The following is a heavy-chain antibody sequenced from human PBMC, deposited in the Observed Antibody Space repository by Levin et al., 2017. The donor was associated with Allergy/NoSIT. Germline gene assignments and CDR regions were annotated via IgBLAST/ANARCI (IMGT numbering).Heavy chain of an antibody. D-gene: IGHD1-1*01. Sequence: GESLKISCAASGFNFNNAWMSWVRQAPGKGLEWVGRIKRTTDGGTTEYSAPVKGRFTISRDDSKSTVYLQVISLKIEDTAVYYCATDLLDSWGQGTLVTVSS. J-gene: IGHJ4*02. CDR2: IKRTTDGGTT. V-gene: IGHV3-15*01. CDR1: GFNFNNAW. CDR3: ATDLLDS.